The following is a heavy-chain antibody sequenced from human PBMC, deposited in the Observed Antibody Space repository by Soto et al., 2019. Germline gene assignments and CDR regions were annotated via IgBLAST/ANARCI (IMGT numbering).Heavy chain of an antibody. V-gene: IGHV3-23*01. CDR2: INKSGGST. CDR3: AKDPPTTGTTFDY. Sequence: AASGFTFSSFAMSWVRQAPGKGLEWVSTINKSGGSTYYADSVKGRFTISRDNSKNMLFLQINGLRAEDTAAYYCAKDPPTTGTTFDYWGRGILVTVSS. J-gene: IGHJ4*02. CDR1: GFTFSSFA. D-gene: IGHD1-1*01.